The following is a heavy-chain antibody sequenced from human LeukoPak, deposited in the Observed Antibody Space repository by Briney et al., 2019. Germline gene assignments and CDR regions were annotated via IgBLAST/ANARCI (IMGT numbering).Heavy chain of an antibody. CDR2: IYPGDSDS. CDR3: ARTSQYDDSGYYYFES. D-gene: IGHD3-22*01. CDR1: GYNFTNYW. V-gene: IGHV5-51*01. Sequence: GESLKISCKGSGYNFTNYWIGWVRQMPGKGLEWMGIIYPGDSDSRYSPSFQGQVTISADKSISTAYLQWSSLKASDTAMYYCARTSQYDDSGYYYFESWGQGTLATVSS. J-gene: IGHJ4*02.